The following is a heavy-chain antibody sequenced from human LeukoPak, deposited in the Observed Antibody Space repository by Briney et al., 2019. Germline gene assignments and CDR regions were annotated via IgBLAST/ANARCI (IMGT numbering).Heavy chain of an antibody. Sequence: PSETLSLTCTVSGGSISSGSYYWSWIRQPAGKGLGWIGRIYTSGSTNYNPSLKSRVTISVDTSKNQFSLKLSSVTAADTAVYYCARAFIAVARDAFDIWGQGTMVTVSS. D-gene: IGHD6-19*01. CDR1: GGSISSGSYY. CDR2: IYTSGST. V-gene: IGHV4-61*02. CDR3: ARAFIAVARDAFDI. J-gene: IGHJ3*02.